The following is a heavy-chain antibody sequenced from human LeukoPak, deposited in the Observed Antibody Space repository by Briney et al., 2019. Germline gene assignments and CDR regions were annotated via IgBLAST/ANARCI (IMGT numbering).Heavy chain of an antibody. CDR2: ISGSGGST. V-gene: IGHV3-23*01. Sequence: GGSLRLSCAASGFTFSSYAMSWVRQAPGKGLEWVSAISGSGGSTYYADSVKGRFTISRDNSKNTLYLQMNSLRAEDTAVYYCAKDGVYSSSPPGIYYYYYYMDVWGKGTTVTVSS. D-gene: IGHD6-13*01. CDR1: GFTFSSYA. CDR3: AKDGVYSSSPPGIYYYYYYMDV. J-gene: IGHJ6*03.